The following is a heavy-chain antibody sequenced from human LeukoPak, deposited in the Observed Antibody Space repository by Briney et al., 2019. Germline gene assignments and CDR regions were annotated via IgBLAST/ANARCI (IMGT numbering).Heavy chain of an antibody. CDR2: IYYSGST. Sequence: SETLSLTFTVSGGSISSYYWSWIRQPPGKGLEWIGYIYYSGSTNYNPSLKSRVTISVDTSKNQFSLKLSSVTAADTAVYYCASGRVRGRGAFDIWGQGTMVTVSS. CDR3: ASGRVRGRGAFDI. V-gene: IGHV4-59*01. CDR1: GGSISSYY. D-gene: IGHD3-10*01. J-gene: IGHJ3*02.